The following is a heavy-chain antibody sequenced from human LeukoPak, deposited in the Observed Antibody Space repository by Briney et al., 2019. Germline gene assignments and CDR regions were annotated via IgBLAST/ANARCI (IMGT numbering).Heavy chain of an antibody. J-gene: IGHJ4*02. V-gene: IGHV3-30*02. D-gene: IGHD6-19*01. CDR1: GFTFSSYG. CDR2: IRYDGSNK. Sequence: GGSLRLSCAASGFTFSSYGMHWVRQAPGKGLEWVAFIRYDGSNKYYADSVKGRFTISRDNSKNTLYLQMNSLRAEDTAVYYCAKDIGIAVAALDYWGQGTLVTVSS. CDR3: AKDIGIAVAALDY.